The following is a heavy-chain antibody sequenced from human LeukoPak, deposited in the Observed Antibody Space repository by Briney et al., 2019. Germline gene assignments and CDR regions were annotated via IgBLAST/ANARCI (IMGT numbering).Heavy chain of an antibody. CDR1: GVSISSSNSY. V-gene: IGHV4-39*01. J-gene: IGHJ4*02. D-gene: IGHD3/OR15-3a*01. CDR3: ARQTGSGLFILP. CDR2: IYYSGNT. Sequence: SEALSLTCTVSGVSISSSNSYWGWIRQPPGKGLEWIGSIYYSGNTYYNASLKSQVSISIDTSKNQFSLRLTSVTAADTAVYYCARQTGSGLFILPGGQGALVTVSS.